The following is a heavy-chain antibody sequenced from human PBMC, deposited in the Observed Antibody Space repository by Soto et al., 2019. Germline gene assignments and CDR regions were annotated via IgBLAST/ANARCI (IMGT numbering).Heavy chain of an antibody. CDR2: ISAYTDDP. D-gene: IGHD2-2*01. Sequence: QGQLVQSGAEVKKPGASVKVSCTASGNTFTNFGVTWVRQAPGQGLEWMGWISAYTDDPNYAQKFQGRVTMTIDTSPSTAYLDLRSLTSDATAVYYCARVIPGAEAWFDPWGQGTLVTVSA. CDR1: GNTFTNFG. CDR3: ARVIPGAEAWFDP. V-gene: IGHV1-18*01. J-gene: IGHJ5*02.